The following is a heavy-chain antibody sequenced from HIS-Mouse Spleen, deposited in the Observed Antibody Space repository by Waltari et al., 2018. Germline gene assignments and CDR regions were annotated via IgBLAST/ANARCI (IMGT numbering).Heavy chain of an antibody. D-gene: IGHD6-13*01. Sequence: QLQLQESGPGLVKPSETLSLTCTVPGGSISSSSYYWGWIRQPPGQGLEWIGGLHYSGSTYYNPSLKSRVTISVDTSKNQFSLKLSSVTAADTAVYYGAREIPYSSSWYDWYFDLWGRGTLVTVSS. CDR1: GGSISSSSYY. CDR3: AREIPYSSSWYDWYFDL. J-gene: IGHJ2*01. V-gene: IGHV4-39*07. CDR2: LHYSGST.